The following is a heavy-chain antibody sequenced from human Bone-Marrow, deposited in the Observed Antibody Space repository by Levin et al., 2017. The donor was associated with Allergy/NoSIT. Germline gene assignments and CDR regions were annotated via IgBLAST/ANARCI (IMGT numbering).Heavy chain of an antibody. CDR2: ISSSGSTI. CDR3: AREDILTGRSYYYYYGMDV. Sequence: PGGSLRLSCAASGFTFSDYYMSWIRQAPGKGLEWVSYISSSGSTIYYADSVKGRFTISRDNAKNSLYLQMNSLRAEDTAVYYCAREDILTGRSYYYYYGMDVWGQGTTVTVSS. D-gene: IGHD3-9*01. J-gene: IGHJ6*02. V-gene: IGHV3-11*01. CDR1: GFTFSDYY.